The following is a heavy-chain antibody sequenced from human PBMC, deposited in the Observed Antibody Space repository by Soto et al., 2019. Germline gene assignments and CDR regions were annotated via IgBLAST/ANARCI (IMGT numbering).Heavy chain of an antibody. CDR3: ASDILTGYYRGSVLDY. CDR1: GFTFSSYS. J-gene: IGHJ4*02. D-gene: IGHD3-9*01. Sequence: EVQLVESGGGLVQPGGSLRLSCAASGFTFSSYSMNWVRQAPGKGLEWVSYISSSSSTIYYADSVKGRFTISRDNAKNSLYLQMNSLRAEDTAVYYGASDILTGYYRGSVLDYWGQGTLVTVSS. V-gene: IGHV3-48*01. CDR2: ISSSSSTI.